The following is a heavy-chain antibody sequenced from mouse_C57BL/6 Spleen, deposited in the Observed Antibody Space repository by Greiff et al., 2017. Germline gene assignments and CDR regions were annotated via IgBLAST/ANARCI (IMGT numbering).Heavy chain of an antibody. Sequence: VQLQQSGPELVKPGASVKISCKASGYTFTDYYMNWVKQSHGKSLEWIGDINPNNGGTSYNQKFKGKATLTVDKSSSTAYMELRSLTSEDSAVYYGARRIATVVATDYAMDYWGQGTSVTVSS. CDR1: GYTFTDYY. V-gene: IGHV1-26*01. J-gene: IGHJ4*01. CDR3: ARRIATVVATDYAMDY. CDR2: INPNNGGT. D-gene: IGHD1-1*01.